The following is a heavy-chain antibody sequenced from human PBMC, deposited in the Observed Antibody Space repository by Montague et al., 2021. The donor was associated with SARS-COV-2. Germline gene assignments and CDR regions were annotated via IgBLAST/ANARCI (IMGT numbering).Heavy chain of an antibody. J-gene: IGHJ6*02. CDR2: IYYSGST. CDR1: GGSISSSSYY. Sequence: SETLSLTCTVSGGSISSSSYYWGWIRQPPGKGLEWIGSIYYSGSTYYNPSHKSRVTISVDTSKNQFSLKLNSVTAADTAVYYCARDPSRQLLLYPVGDYYYGMDAWGQGTTVTVSS. V-gene: IGHV4-39*07. CDR3: ARDPSRQLLLYPVGDYYYGMDA. D-gene: IGHD2-2*02.